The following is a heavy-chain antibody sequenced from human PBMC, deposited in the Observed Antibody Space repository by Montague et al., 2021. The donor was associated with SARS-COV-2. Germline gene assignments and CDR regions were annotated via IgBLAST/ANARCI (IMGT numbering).Heavy chain of an antibody. CDR3: ARSYGDYRDSYFDY. J-gene: IGHJ4*02. Sequence: ALVKPTQTLTQTCTFSGFSLNTSGMCVSWIRQPPGKALEWLALIDWDEDQYYSTSLKTRLTISKDTSKNQVVLTMTNMDPIDTATYYCARSYGDYRDSYFDYWGQGTLVTVSS. CDR1: GFSLNTSGMC. CDR2: IDWDEDQ. D-gene: IGHD4-17*01. V-gene: IGHV2-70*01.